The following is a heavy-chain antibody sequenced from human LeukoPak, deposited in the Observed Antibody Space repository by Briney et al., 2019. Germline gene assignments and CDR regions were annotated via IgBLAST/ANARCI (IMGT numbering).Heavy chain of an antibody. CDR3: AREAELRYFDWLPGDAFDI. J-gene: IGHJ3*02. CDR2: INPNSGGT. D-gene: IGHD3-9*01. CDR1: GYTFTGYY. Sequence: GASVKVSCKASGYTFTGYYMHWVRQAPGQGLEWMGWINPNSGGTNYAQKFQGWVTMTRDTSTSTAYMELSRLRSDDTAVYYCAREAELRYFDWLPGDAFDIWGQGTMVTVSS. V-gene: IGHV1-2*04.